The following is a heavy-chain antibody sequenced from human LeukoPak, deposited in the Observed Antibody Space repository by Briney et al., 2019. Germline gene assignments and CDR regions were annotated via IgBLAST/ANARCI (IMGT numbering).Heavy chain of an antibody. CDR3: AKDMVRGVILVGLTDY. J-gene: IGHJ4*02. Sequence: GGSLRLSCAASGFTSSSYGMHWVRQAPGKGLEWVAVISYDGSNKYYADSVKGRFTISRDNSKSTLYLQMNSLRAEDTAVYYCAKDMVRGVILVGLTDYWGQGTLVTVSS. V-gene: IGHV3-30*18. CDR2: ISYDGSNK. CDR1: GFTSSSYG. D-gene: IGHD3-10*01.